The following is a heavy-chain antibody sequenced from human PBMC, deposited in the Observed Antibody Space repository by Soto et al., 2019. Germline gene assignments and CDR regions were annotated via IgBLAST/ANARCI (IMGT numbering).Heavy chain of an antibody. CDR3: TRERWFDP. CDR1: GGSIRTYY. J-gene: IGHJ5*02. Sequence: SETLSLTCTVSGGSIRTYYWSWIRQPPGKRLEWIGYVHYSGTTIYNPSLKSRVTISLDTSKNQFSLKLSSVTAADTAVYYCTRERWFDPWGQGTLVP. CDR2: VHYSGTT. V-gene: IGHV4-59*01.